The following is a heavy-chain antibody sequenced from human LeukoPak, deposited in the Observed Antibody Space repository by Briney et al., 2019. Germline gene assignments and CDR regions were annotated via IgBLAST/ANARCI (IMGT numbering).Heavy chain of an antibody. D-gene: IGHD3-22*01. CDR2: ISSSSSYI. CDR3: ARGQYYDSSGYYSPYGMDV. J-gene: IGHJ6*02. CDR1: GFTFSSYS. Sequence: GGSLRLSCAASGFTFSSYSMTWVRQAPGKGLEWVSSISSSSSYIYYADSVKGRFTISRDNAKNSLYLQMNSLRAEDTAVYYCARGQYYDSSGYYSPYGMDVWGQGTTVTVSS. V-gene: IGHV3-21*01.